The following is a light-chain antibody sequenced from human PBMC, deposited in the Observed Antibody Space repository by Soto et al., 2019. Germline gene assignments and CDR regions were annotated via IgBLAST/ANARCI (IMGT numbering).Light chain of an antibody. CDR3: LSYADTAYV. J-gene: IGLJ1*01. CDR1: SSDVGGYNY. CDR2: EVS. V-gene: IGLV2-8*01. Sequence: QSALTQPPSASGSPGQSVTISCAGTSSDVGGYNYVSWYQQYPGKVPKLMIYEVSERPSGVPDRFSGSQSGNTAFLTVSGLQAEDEADYYCLSYADTAYVFGTGTKVTVL.